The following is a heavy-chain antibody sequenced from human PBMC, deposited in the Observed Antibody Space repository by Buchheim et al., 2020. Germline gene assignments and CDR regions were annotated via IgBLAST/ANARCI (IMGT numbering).Heavy chain of an antibody. CDR2: LNPDGSER. CDR1: GFRFSNYW. D-gene: IGHD2-15*01. J-gene: IGHJ4*02. V-gene: IGHV3-7*02. Sequence: EVQLVDSGGGLVQPGGSLRLSCAASGFRFSNYWMSWVRQAPGKGLEWVANLNPDGSERYYVDSVEGRFTISRDNAKNSLYLQMNSLRAEDTGVYYCATLQDWRFDFWGQGSL. CDR3: ATLQDWRFDF.